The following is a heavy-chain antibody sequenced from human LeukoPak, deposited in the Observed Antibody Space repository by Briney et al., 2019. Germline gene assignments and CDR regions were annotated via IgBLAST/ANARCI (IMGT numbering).Heavy chain of an antibody. J-gene: IGHJ4*02. V-gene: IGHV3-30*18. CDR3: AKDLGVVVVTH. CDR2: ISYDGSNK. D-gene: IGHD2-15*01. Sequence: GGSLRLSCAVSGFTFSSYGMHWVRQAPGKGLEWVAVISYDGSNKNYADSVKGRFTVSRDNSKNTLYLQMNSLRADDTAVYYCAKDLGVVVVTHWGQGTLVTVSS. CDR1: GFTFSSYG.